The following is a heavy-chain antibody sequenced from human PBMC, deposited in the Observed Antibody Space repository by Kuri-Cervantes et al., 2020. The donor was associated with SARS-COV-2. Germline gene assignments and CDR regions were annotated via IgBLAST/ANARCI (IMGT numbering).Heavy chain of an antibody. CDR1: GGSFSGYY. D-gene: IGHD2-8*02. Sequence: GSLRLSCAVYGGSFSGYYWSWIRQPPGKGLEWIGEINHSGSTNYNPSLKSRVTISVDTSKNQFSLKLSSVTAADTAVYYCARGEGIVLVVYALAFDIWGQGTRVTVSS. V-gene: IGHV4-34*01. CDR3: ARGEGIVLVVYALAFDI. CDR2: INHSGST. J-gene: IGHJ3*02.